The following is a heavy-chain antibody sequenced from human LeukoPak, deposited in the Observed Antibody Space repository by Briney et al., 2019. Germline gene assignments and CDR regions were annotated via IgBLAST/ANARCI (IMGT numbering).Heavy chain of an antibody. CDR3: ARPSPDTAMAIDY. J-gene: IGHJ4*02. Sequence: PSETLSLTCAVSGYSISSGYYWGWIRQPPGKGLEWIGEINHSGSTNYNPSLKSRVTISVDTSKNQFSLKLSSVTAADTAVYYCARPSPDTAMAIDYWGQGTLVTVSS. CDR2: INHSGST. D-gene: IGHD5-18*01. V-gene: IGHV4-38-2*01. CDR1: GYSISSGYY.